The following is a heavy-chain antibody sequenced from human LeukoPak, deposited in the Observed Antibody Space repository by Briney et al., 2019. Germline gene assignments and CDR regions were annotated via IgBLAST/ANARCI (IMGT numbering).Heavy chain of an antibody. Sequence: GGSLRLSCAASGFTFSDYYMSWIRQAPGKGLEWVSYISSSGSTIYYAGSVKGRFTISRDNAKNSLYLQMNSLRAEDTAVYYCARVPPYDFWSGYYYYYYMDVWGKGTTVTVSS. J-gene: IGHJ6*03. CDR1: GFTFSDYY. D-gene: IGHD3-3*01. CDR2: ISSSGSTI. V-gene: IGHV3-11*04. CDR3: ARVPPYDFWSGYYYYYYMDV.